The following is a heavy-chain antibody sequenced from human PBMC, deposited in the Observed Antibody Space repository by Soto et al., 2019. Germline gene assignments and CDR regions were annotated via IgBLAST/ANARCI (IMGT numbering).Heavy chain of an antibody. CDR1: GGSFSGFY. V-gene: IGHV4-34*01. Sequence: QVQLQQWGAGLLKPSETLSLTCAVYGGSFSGFYWSWIRQPPGKGLEWIGEINHSGTTNSNPSLKSRVTISVDSSKMQLSLKLSSVTAADTAVYYCARDHTPRYNWNYFSWFDPWGQGTLVTVSS. J-gene: IGHJ5*02. CDR2: INHSGTT. D-gene: IGHD1-7*01. CDR3: ARDHTPRYNWNYFSWFDP.